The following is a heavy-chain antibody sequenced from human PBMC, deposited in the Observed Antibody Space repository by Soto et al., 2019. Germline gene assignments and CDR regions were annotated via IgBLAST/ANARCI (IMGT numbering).Heavy chain of an antibody. Sequence: GGSLRLSCAASGFTFSSYGMHWVRQAPGKGLEWVAVIWYDGSNKYYADSVKGRFTISRDNSKNTLYLQMNSLRAEDTAVYYCARDLILAGYGNGDLRTRGMDVWGKGTTVTVSS. CDR2: IWYDGSNK. CDR3: ARDLILAGYGNGDLRTRGMDV. D-gene: IGHD2-21*02. CDR1: GFTFSSYG. J-gene: IGHJ6*03. V-gene: IGHV3-33*01.